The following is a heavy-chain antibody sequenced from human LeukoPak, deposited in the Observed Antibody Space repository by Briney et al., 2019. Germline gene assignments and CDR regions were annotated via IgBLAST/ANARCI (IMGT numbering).Heavy chain of an antibody. D-gene: IGHD6-13*01. J-gene: IGHJ4*02. CDR3: ARWVSVFDY. V-gene: IGHV3-7*01. CDR2: INKDGSGK. Sequence: GGSLRLSYAASGFTFSNYWMSWVRQAPGKGLEWVANINKDGSGKYYVDSVKGRFTISRDNAKNSLYLQMNSLRAEDTAVYYCARWVSVFDYWGQGTLVTVSS. CDR1: GFTFSNYW.